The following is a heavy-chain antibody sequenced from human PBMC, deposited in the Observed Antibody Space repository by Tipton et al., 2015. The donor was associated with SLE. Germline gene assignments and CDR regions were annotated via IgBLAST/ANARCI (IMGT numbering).Heavy chain of an antibody. V-gene: IGHV3-23*03. D-gene: IGHD6-19*01. CDR2: IYRGGTST. CDR1: GFTFSTHA. J-gene: IGHJ4*02. CDR3: AKTVRGWDEATFDY. Sequence: SLRLSCAASGFTFSTHAMSWVRQAPGKGLEWVSVIYRGGTSTYYGDSVKGRFTISRDDSQNTLYLHMKSLRADDTAVYYCAKTVRGWDEATFDYWGQGTLVTVSS.